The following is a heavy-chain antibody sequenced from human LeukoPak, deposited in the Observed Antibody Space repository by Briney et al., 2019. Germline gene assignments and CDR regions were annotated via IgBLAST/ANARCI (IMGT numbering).Heavy chain of an antibody. Sequence: SETPSLTCAVYGGSFSGYYWSWIRQPPGKGLEWIGEINYSGSTNYNPSLKSRVTISVDTSKNQFSLKLGSVTAADTAVYYCARGVLGGFSYGPPLDYWGQGTLVTVSS. D-gene: IGHD5-18*01. V-gene: IGHV4-34*01. CDR1: GGSFSGYY. CDR3: ARGVLGGFSYGPPLDY. CDR2: INYSGST. J-gene: IGHJ4*02.